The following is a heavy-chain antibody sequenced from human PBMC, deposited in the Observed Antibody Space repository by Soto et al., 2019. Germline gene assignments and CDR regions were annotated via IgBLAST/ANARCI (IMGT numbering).Heavy chain of an antibody. CDR1: GFTFSSYS. D-gene: IGHD3-9*01. V-gene: IGHV3-21*01. J-gene: IGHJ4*02. CDR2: ISSSSSYI. Sequence: ESGGGLVKPGGSLRLSCAASGFTFSSYSMNWVRQAPGKGLEWVSSISSSSSYIYYADSVKGRFTISRDNAKNSLYLQMNSLRAEDTAVYYCARDIPLWDYDILTDYWGQGTLVTVSS. CDR3: ARDIPLWDYDILTDY.